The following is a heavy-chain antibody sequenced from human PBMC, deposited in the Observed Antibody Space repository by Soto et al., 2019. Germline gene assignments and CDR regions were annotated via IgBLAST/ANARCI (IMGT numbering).Heavy chain of an antibody. CDR1: GGSVSDKTYY. CDR3: ARAPVGLDTISYFDY. V-gene: IGHV4-30-2*05. J-gene: IGHJ4*02. Sequence: PSETLSLTCSVSGGSVSDKTYYWSWIRQPPGKRLEWIGYIYNGGSTYYRPSLESRMHMSLDATRNHYSLRLTSVTAADTAVYFCARAPVGLDTISYFDYWGQGKLVTVSS. CDR2: IYNGGST. D-gene: IGHD3-3*01.